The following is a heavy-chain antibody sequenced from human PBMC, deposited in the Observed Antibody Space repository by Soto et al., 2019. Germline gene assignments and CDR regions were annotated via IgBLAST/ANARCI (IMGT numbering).Heavy chain of an antibody. J-gene: IGHJ6*02. Sequence: GGSLRLSCAASGFTFSNYGMHWVRQAPGKGLEWVTVISFDGSNKYYADSVKGRFTISRDNSKNTLSLQMNSLRAEDTAVYYCARSTSSTLSYYYGMDVWGQGTTVTVSS. V-gene: IGHV3-30*03. D-gene: IGHD6-6*01. CDR3: ARSTSSTLSYYYGMDV. CDR2: ISFDGSNK. CDR1: GFTFSNYG.